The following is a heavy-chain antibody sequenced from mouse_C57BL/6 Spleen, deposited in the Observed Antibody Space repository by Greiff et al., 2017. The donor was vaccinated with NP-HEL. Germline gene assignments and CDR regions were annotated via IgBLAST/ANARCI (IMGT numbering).Heavy chain of an antibody. CDR1: GYTFTSYW. D-gene: IGHD4-1*01. J-gene: IGHJ2*01. V-gene: IGHV1-50*01. CDR2: IDPSDSYT. CDR3: ARANWDVGNYFDY. Sequence: VKLQQPGAELVKPGASVKLSCKASGYTFTSYWMQWVKQRPGQGLEWIGEIDPSDSYTNYNQKFKGKATLTVDTSSSTAYMQLSSLTSEDSAVYYCARANWDVGNYFDYWGEGTTLTVSS.